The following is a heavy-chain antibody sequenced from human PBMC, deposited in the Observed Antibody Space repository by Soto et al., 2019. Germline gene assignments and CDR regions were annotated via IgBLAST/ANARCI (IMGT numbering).Heavy chain of an antibody. D-gene: IGHD2-15*01. CDR1: GSSVKDHY. CDR2: INPSGEHT. J-gene: IGHJ4*02. Sequence: CKGAGSSVKDHYLHGVRPAPGRGLEWVGIINPSGEHTTYAQKFRGRVALTRDTSTSTAYMELRSLRSEDTAVYFCARISGSGGSCYFDFDHWGQGTLVTVSS. CDR3: ARISGSGGSCYFDFDH. V-gene: IGHV1-46*02.